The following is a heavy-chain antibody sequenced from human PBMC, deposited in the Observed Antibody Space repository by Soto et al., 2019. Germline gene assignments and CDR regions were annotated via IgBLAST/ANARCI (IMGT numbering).Heavy chain of an antibody. D-gene: IGHD3-10*01. V-gene: IGHV1-69*01. CDR3: ATRITMVRGVLPRPHDPERNYYYGMDV. CDR2: IIPIFGTA. Sequence: QVQLVQSGAEVKKPGSSVKVSCKASGGTFSSYAISWVRQAPGQGLEWMGGIIPIFGTANYAQKFQGRVTITADESTSTAYMELSSLRSEDTAVYYCATRITMVRGVLPRPHDPERNYYYGMDVWGQGTTVTVSS. J-gene: IGHJ6*02. CDR1: GGTFSSYA.